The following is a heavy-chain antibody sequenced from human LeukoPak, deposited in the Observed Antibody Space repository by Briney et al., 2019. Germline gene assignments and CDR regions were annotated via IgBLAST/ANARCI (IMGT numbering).Heavy chain of an antibody. D-gene: IGHD3-10*01. Sequence: SETLSLTCTVSGYSISSGYYWGWIRQPPGKGLEWIGSGSTYHNPSLKSRVTISVDTSKNQFSLTLSSVTAADTAVYYCARLVRGDAFDIWGQGTMVTVSS. CDR3: ARLVRGDAFDI. CDR2: SGST. J-gene: IGHJ3*02. V-gene: IGHV4-38-2*02. CDR1: GYSISSGYY.